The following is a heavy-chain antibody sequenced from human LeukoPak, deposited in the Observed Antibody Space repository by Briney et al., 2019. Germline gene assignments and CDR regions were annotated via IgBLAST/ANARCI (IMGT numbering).Heavy chain of an antibody. Sequence: ASVKVSCKASGYTFTSYYMHWVRQAPGQGLEWMGIINTSGGSTSYAQKFQGRVTMTRDTSTSTVYMELSSLRSEDTAVYYCARVDSSGYYYRHWGQGTLVTVSS. J-gene: IGHJ1*01. CDR3: ARVDSSGYYYRH. CDR2: INTSGGST. CDR1: GYTFTSYY. D-gene: IGHD3-22*01. V-gene: IGHV1-46*01.